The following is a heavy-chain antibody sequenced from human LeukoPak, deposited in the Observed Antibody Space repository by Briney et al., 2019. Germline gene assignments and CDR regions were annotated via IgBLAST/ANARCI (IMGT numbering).Heavy chain of an antibody. J-gene: IGHJ4*02. CDR2: IRYDGSNK. CDR1: GFTFSSYG. Sequence: PGGSLRLSCAASGFTFSSYGMHWVRQAPGKGLEWVAFIRYDGSNKYYADSVKGRFTISRDNSKNTLYLQMNSLRAEDTAVYYCVESSGSHTRAYFDFWGQGTLVTVSS. CDR3: VESSGSHTRAYFDF. V-gene: IGHV3-30*02. D-gene: IGHD3-10*01.